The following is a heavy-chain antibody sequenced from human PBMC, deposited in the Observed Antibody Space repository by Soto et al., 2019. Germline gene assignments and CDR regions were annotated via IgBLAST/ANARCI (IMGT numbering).Heavy chain of an antibody. CDR2: MNPNSGNT. J-gene: IGHJ3*02. CDR1: GYTFTSYD. D-gene: IGHD5-12*01. CDR3: ARPQYSGSIHDAFDI. V-gene: IGHV1-8*01. Sequence: ASVKVSCKASGYTFTSYDINWVRQATGQGLEWMGWMNPNSGNTGYAQKFQGRVTMTRNTSISTAYMELSSPRFEDTAVYYCARPQYSGSIHDAFDIWGQGTMVTVSS.